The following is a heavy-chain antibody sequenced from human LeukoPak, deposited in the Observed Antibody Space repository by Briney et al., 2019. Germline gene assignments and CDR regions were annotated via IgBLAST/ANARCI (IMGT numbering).Heavy chain of an antibody. D-gene: IGHD3-22*01. Sequence: PGGSLRLSCAASGFTFSSYGMHWVRQAPGKGLEWVAVISYDGSNKYYADSVKGRFTISRDNSKNTLYLQMNSLRAEDTAVYYCAKSGYYYDSSGYYPLGYWGQGTLVTVSS. CDR1: GFTFSSYG. J-gene: IGHJ4*02. V-gene: IGHV3-30*18. CDR3: AKSGYYYDSSGYYPLGY. CDR2: ISYDGSNK.